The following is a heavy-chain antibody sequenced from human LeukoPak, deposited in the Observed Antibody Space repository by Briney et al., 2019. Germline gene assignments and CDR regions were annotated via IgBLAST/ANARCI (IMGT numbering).Heavy chain of an antibody. CDR2: SLYSGTT. D-gene: IGHD6-19*01. V-gene: IGHV4-39*01. Sequence: SETLSLTCTVSGGSMNSNDYYWGWIRQTTGKRLEWIGSSLYSGTTYYNPSLKGRVTISVDTSKSQFSLTVRSVTAADTALYCVRQQSSSWDLIDFWGQGALVTVSP. CDR3: VRQQSSSWDLIDF. CDR1: GGSMNSNDYY. J-gene: IGHJ4*02.